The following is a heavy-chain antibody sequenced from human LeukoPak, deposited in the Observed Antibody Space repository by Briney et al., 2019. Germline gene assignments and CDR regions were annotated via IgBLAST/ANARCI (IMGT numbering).Heavy chain of an antibody. J-gene: IGHJ4*02. CDR1: GYTFTSYA. D-gene: IGHD5-12*01. CDR2: IIPIFGTA. Sequence: ASVKVSCKASGYTFTSYAMNWVRQAPGQGLEWMGGIIPIFGTANYAQKFQGRVTITADESTSTAYMELRSLRSEDTAVYYCARDPDIGGYWGQGTLVTVSS. CDR3: ARDPDIGGY. V-gene: IGHV1-69*13.